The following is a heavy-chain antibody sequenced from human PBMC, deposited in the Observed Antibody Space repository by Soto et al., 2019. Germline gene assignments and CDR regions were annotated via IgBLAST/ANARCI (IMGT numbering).Heavy chain of an antibody. Sequence: GGSLRLSCAASGFTLSSYAMSWVRQAPGKGLEWVSAISGSGGSTYYADSVKGRFTISRDNSKNTLYLQMNSLRAEDTAVYYCAKNGNIVVVPAAPDYWGQGTLVTVSS. CDR3: AKNGNIVVVPAAPDY. CDR2: ISGSGGST. J-gene: IGHJ4*02. D-gene: IGHD2-2*01. CDR1: GFTLSSYA. V-gene: IGHV3-23*01.